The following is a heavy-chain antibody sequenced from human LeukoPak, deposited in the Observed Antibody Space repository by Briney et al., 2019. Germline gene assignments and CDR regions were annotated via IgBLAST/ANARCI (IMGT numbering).Heavy chain of an antibody. J-gene: IGHJ4*02. Sequence: GGSLRLSSAASGFTFSNAWMSWVRQAPGKGLGWVGRIKSKTVGGTTDYAAPVKGRFTISRDDSKNTLYLQMNSLKTEDTAVYCCTTVDYDSRGYVSYWGQGTLVTVCS. V-gene: IGHV3-15*01. CDR3: TTVDYDSRGYVSY. D-gene: IGHD3-22*01. CDR2: IKSKTVGGTT. CDR1: GFTFSNAW.